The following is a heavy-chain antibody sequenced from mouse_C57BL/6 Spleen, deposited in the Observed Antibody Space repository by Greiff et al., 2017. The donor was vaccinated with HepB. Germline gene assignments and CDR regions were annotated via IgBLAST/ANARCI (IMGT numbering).Heavy chain of an antibody. Sequence: DVHLVESGGGLVKPGGSLKLSCAASGFTFSDYGMHWVRQAPEKGLEWVAYISSGSSTIYYADTVKGRFTISRDNAKNTLFLQMSSRRSEETAMYYCARGLYDYSYWYFDVWGTGTTVTVSS. CDR3: ARGLYDYSYWYFDV. CDR2: ISSGSSTI. J-gene: IGHJ1*03. D-gene: IGHD2-4*01. CDR1: GFTFSDYG. V-gene: IGHV5-17*01.